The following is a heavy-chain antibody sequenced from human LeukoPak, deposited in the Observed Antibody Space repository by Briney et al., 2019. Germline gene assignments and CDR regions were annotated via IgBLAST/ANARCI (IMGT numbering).Heavy chain of an antibody. CDR3: ARGRGCSSVTCYPDY. CDR2: ISPSSSYK. J-gene: IGHJ4*02. V-gene: IGHV3-21*01. Sequence: GGSLRLSCAASGFSFSDYTINWVRQAPGKGLEGVSSISPSSSYKYYADSLKGRFTISRDNAKNSLYLQMNSLRAEDTAVYFCARGRGCSSVTCYPDYWGQGTLVTVSS. D-gene: IGHD2-15*01. CDR1: GFSFSDYT.